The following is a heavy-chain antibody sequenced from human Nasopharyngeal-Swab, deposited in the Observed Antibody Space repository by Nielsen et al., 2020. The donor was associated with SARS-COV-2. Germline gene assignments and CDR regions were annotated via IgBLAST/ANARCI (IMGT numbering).Heavy chain of an antibody. V-gene: IGHV3-23*01. D-gene: IGHD5-24*01. J-gene: IGHJ6*03. CDR2: ISSSGTDT. CDR3: AKSRGDTTMAHYYYYLDV. Sequence: GESLKISCAASGFTFSSYWMSWVRQAPGKGLEWVSIISSSGTDTYYADYVKGRFTISRDNSKNTLYLQMNSLRAEDSAIYYCAKSRGDTTMAHYYYYLDVWGKGTTVTVSS. CDR1: GFTFSSYW.